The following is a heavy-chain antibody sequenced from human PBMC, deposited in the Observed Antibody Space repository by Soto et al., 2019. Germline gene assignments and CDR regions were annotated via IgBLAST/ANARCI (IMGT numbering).Heavy chain of an antibody. Sequence: QVKLVESGGGVVLPGGSLRLSCEASGFTFNSYGMYWVRQAPGKGLDWVSHILYDGTKTYYADSVQGRFTISRDNSRNTLYLQMDRMRLEDTAVYFCVKDLAHMADHWGQGTLVIVSP. V-gene: IGHV3-30*18. CDR1: GFTFNSYG. J-gene: IGHJ4*02. CDR2: ILYDGTKT. CDR3: VKDLAHMADH.